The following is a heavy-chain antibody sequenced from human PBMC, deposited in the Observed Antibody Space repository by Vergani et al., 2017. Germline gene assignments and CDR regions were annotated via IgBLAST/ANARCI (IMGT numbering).Heavy chain of an antibody. D-gene: IGHD2-15*01. CDR3: ARHRGWGLVVVAATPWYYYYGMDV. J-gene: IGHJ6*02. CDR2: INPIDSKI. Sequence: EVMLVQSGAEVKKPGESLKISCKYSESSFISNEIAWVRQMSGKGLQWMGNINPIDSKIAYSPSFQGQVTISADKSISTAYLQWSSLKASDTAMYYCARHRGWGLVVVAATPWYYYYGMDVWGQGTAVTVS. CDR1: ESSFISNE. V-gene: IGHV5-51*01.